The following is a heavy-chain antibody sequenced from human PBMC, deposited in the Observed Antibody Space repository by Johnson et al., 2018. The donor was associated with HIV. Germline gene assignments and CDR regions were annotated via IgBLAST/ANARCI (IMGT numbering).Heavy chain of an antibody. CDR3: GMYSSSWYMVSSQKHDAFDI. D-gene: IGHD6-13*01. CDR1: GFTFDDYG. V-gene: IGHV3-30*19. J-gene: IGHJ3*02. Sequence: QVQLVESGGGVVQPGRSLRLSCAASGFTFDDYGMHWVRQAPGKGLEWVAVISYDGSNKYYADSVKGRFNISRDNSKNTLYLQMNSLRAEDTAVYYCGMYSSSWYMVSSQKHDAFDIWGQGTMVTVSS. CDR2: ISYDGSNK.